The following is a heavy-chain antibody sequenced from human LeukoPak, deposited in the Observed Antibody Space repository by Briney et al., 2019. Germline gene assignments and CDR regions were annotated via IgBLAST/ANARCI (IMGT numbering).Heavy chain of an antibody. D-gene: IGHD2-2*01. Sequence: PSETLSLTCAVYGGSFSGYYWSWIRQPPGKGLEWIGEINHSGSTNYNPSLKSRVTISVDTSKNQFSLMLSSVTAADTAVYYCARQLGYCSSTSCHKEIDYWGQGTLVTVAS. CDR1: GGSFSGYY. CDR2: INHSGST. J-gene: IGHJ4*02. V-gene: IGHV4-34*01. CDR3: ARQLGYCSSTSCHKEIDY.